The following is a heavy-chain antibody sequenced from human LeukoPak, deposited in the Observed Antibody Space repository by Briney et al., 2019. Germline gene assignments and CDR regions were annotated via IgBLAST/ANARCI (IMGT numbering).Heavy chain of an antibody. J-gene: IGHJ4*02. V-gene: IGHV3-30-3*02. Sequence: QPGGSLRLSCAASGFTFSSYGMHWVRQAPGKGLEWVAVISYDGSNKYYADSVKGRFTISRDNSKNTLYLQMNSLRAEDTAVYYCAKPRSSGGLYYFDYWGQGTLVTVSS. D-gene: IGHD2-15*01. CDR2: ISYDGSNK. CDR3: AKPRSSGGLYYFDY. CDR1: GFTFSSYG.